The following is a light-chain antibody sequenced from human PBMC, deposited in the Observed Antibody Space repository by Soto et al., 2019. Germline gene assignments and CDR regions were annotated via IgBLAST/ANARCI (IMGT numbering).Light chain of an antibody. CDR2: DVS. J-gene: IGLJ2*01. V-gene: IGLV2-14*01. CDR1: SSDVGGYNY. Sequence: QSALTQPASVSGAPGQSITISCTGTSSDVGGYNYVSWYQQHPGKAPKLMIYDVSNRPSGVSNRFSGSKSGNTASLTISGLHDEDADDYYCSSYTSSSTVVFGGGTKLTVL. CDR3: SSYTSSSTVV.